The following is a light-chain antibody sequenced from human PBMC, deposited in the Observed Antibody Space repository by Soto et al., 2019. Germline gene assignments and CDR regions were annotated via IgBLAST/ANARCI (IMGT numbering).Light chain of an antibody. J-gene: IGLJ3*02. CDR2: DVS. CDR3: CSFAGSYTFWV. CDR1: SSDVGDYNY. Sequence: QSALTQPRSASRSPGQSVTISCTGTSSDVGDYNYVSWYQQYPGKAPKLVIYDVSKRPSGVPDRFSGSKSGNTASLTISGLQAEDEAYYYCCSFAGSYTFWVFGGGTKLTFL. V-gene: IGLV2-11*01.